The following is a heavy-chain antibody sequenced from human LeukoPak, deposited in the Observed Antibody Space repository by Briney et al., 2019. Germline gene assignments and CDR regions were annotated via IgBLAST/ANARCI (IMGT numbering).Heavy chain of an antibody. Sequence: GASVKVSCKASGYTFTSYGISWVRQAPGQGLEWMGWINAGNGNTKYSQKFQGRVTITRDTSASTAYMELSSLRSEDTAVYYCARDLRGGTNFDYWGQGTLVTVSS. CDR3: ARDLRGGTNFDY. CDR1: GYTFTSYG. J-gene: IGHJ4*02. CDR2: INAGNGNT. D-gene: IGHD1-26*01. V-gene: IGHV1-3*01.